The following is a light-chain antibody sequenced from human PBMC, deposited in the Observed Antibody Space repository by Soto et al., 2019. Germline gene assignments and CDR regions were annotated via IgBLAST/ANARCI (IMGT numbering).Light chain of an antibody. V-gene: IGKV1-5*01. J-gene: IGKJ1*01. CDR2: DAS. CDR1: QSISTF. CDR3: QQYDSYSWT. Sequence: DIRMTQSPSNLSASAGDTVTITCRASQSISTFLAWYQQKQGKAPKXLIFDASSLKSGVPSRFSGSGSGTEFTLTISSLQPDDGATYYCQQYDSYSWTFGQGTKVDIK.